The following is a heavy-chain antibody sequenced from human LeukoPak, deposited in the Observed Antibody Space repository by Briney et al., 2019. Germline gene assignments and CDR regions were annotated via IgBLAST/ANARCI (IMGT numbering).Heavy chain of an antibody. D-gene: IGHD1-14*01. CDR3: ARVNPYYYYMDV. CDR2: IYYSGST. J-gene: IGHJ6*03. V-gene: IGHV4-59*01. CDR1: GGSISSYY. Sequence: SETLSLTCTVSGGSISSYYWSWIRQPPGKGLEWIGYIYYSGSTNYNPSLKSRVTISADTSKNQFSLKLSSVTAADTAVYYCARVNPYYYYMDVWGKGTTVTISS.